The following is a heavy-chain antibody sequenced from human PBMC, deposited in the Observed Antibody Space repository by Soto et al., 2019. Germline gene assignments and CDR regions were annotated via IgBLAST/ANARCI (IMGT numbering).Heavy chain of an antibody. Sequence: EVQLVESGGGLVQPGGSLRLSCAASGFTFTNAWMNWVRQAPGKGLEWVGRIKSKTDGGATDYAAPVQGRFTISRDDSKNTLYLQMNSLKTEDTALYYCTTAPSGSYPDYWGQGTLVTVSS. CDR2: IKSKTDGGAT. V-gene: IGHV3-15*07. CDR3: TTAPSGSYPDY. CDR1: GFTFTNAW. D-gene: IGHD1-26*01. J-gene: IGHJ4*02.